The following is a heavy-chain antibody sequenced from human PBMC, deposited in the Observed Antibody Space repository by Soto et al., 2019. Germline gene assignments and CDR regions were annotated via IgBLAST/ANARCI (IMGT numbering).Heavy chain of an antibody. CDR2: IYFSGST. Sequence: SETLSLTCTVSGGSISSSSYYWGWIRQPPGKGLEWIGSIYFSGSTYYNPSLKSRVTISVDTSKNQFSLKLSSVTAADTAVYYCASQQLVHYYYGMDVWGQGTTVTVSS. CDR3: ASQQLVHYYYGMDV. J-gene: IGHJ6*02. CDR1: GGSISSSSYY. D-gene: IGHD6-13*01. V-gene: IGHV4-39*01.